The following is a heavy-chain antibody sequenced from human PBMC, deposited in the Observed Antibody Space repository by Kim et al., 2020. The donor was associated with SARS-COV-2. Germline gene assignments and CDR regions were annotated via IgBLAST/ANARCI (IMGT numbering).Heavy chain of an antibody. V-gene: IGHV4-34*01. Sequence: SETLSLTCAVYGGSFSGYYWSWIRQPPGKGLEWIGEINHSGSTNYNPSLKSRVTISVDTSKNQFSLKLSSVTAADTAVYYCARRGSSWSRNFDYWGQGTLVTVSS. CDR3: ARRGSSWSRNFDY. CDR2: INHSGST. CDR1: GGSFSGYY. D-gene: IGHD6-13*01. J-gene: IGHJ4*02.